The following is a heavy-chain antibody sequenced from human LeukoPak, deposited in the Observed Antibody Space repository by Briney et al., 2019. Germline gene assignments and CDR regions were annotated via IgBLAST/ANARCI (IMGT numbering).Heavy chain of an antibody. CDR1: GFTFSSYG. J-gene: IGHJ4*02. D-gene: IGHD6-13*01. V-gene: IGHV3-33*01. CDR2: LWYDGSNK. Sequence: GRSLRLSCAASGFTFSSYGMHWVRQAPGKGLEWVAVLWYDGSNKYYADSVKGRFTISRDNSKNTLYLQMNSLRAEDTAVYYCARDRGPLIAAAGTIRGYYFDYWGQGTLVTVSS. CDR3: ARDRGPLIAAAGTIRGYYFDY.